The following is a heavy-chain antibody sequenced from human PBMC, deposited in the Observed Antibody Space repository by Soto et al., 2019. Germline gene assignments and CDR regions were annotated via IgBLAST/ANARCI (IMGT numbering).Heavy chain of an antibody. J-gene: IGHJ6*02. CDR1: GGSISSGGYY. CDR2: IYYSGST. CDR3: ARDSGYDFWSGYQACGMDV. Sequence: QVQLQESGPGLVKPSQTLSLTCTVSGGSISSGGYYWSWIRQHPGKGLEWIGYIYYSGSTYYNPSLKSRVTISVDTSKNQFSLKLSSVTAADTAVYYCARDSGYDFWSGYQACGMDVWGQGTTVTVSS. D-gene: IGHD3-3*01. V-gene: IGHV4-31*03.